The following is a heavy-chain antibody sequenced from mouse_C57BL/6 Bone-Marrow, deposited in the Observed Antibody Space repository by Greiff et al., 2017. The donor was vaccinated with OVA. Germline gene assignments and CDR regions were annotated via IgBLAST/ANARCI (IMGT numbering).Heavy chain of an antibody. Sequence: VQLQQSGPGLVAPSQSLSITCTVSGFSLTSYGVDWVRQSPGKGLEWLGVIWGVGSTNYNSALKSRLSISTDNSKSQVFLKMNSLQTDDTAMYYCARTGNGGFAYWGQGTLVTVSA. D-gene: IGHD2-1*01. V-gene: IGHV2-6*01. CDR2: IWGVGST. CDR3: ARTGNGGFAY. J-gene: IGHJ3*01. CDR1: GFSLTSYG.